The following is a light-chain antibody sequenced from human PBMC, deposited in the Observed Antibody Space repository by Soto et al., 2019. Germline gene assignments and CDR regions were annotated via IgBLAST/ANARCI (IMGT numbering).Light chain of an antibody. Sequence: IGLTQSPATLSLSPGERATLACTSSQSISGYLGWYKQKPGQAPRLLSYADSNRATGIPARVSGSQAGTEVTLTISSLLSEDFAVYSCQQYNNWPLTFGGGTKVEIK. CDR3: QQYNNWPLT. CDR1: QSISGY. V-gene: IGKV3D-15*01. J-gene: IGKJ4*01. CDR2: ADS.